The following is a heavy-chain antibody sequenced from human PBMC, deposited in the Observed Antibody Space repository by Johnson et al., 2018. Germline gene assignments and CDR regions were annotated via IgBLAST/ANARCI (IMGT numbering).Heavy chain of an antibody. CDR1: GFTFSSYS. D-gene: IGHD2-2*01. V-gene: IGHV3-21*05. CDR3: GRESIWSSPSCYALPFDYYYYYGRDV. J-gene: IGHJ6*02. Sequence: EVQLVESGGGLVQPGGSLRLSCAASGFTFSSYSMNWVRQAPGKGLEWVSYISSSSSYIYYADSVKGRFTISRDNAKNSLYLQRNSLGAEDTAVYYCGRESIWSSPSCYALPFDYYYYYGRDVWGQGTTVTVSS. CDR2: ISSSSSYI.